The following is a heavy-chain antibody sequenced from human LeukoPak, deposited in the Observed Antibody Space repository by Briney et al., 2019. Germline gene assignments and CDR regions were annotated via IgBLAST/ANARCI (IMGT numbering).Heavy chain of an antibody. CDR1: GFTFSSYG. D-gene: IGHD3-22*01. Sequence: SGGSLRLSCAASGFTFSSYGMHWVRQAPGKGLEWVAVISYDGSNKYYADSVKGRFTISRDNSKNTLYLQMNSLRAKDTAVYYCAKDWSMIVVADYFDYWGQGTLVTVSS. CDR3: AKDWSMIVVADYFDY. J-gene: IGHJ4*02. CDR2: ISYDGSNK. V-gene: IGHV3-30*18.